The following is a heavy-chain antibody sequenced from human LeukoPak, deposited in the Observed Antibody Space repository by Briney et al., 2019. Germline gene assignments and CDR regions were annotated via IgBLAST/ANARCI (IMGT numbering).Heavy chain of an antibody. CDR1: GFTFSSDA. CDR2: ISGSGGST. J-gene: IGHJ4*02. CDR3: AKDTVRMGRYFDY. D-gene: IGHD1-26*01. Sequence: GGSLRLSCAASGFTFSSDAMSWVRQAPGKGLEWVSAISGSGGSTYYADSVKGRFTISRDNSKNTLYLQMNSLRAEDTAVYYCAKDTVRMGRYFDYWGQGTLVTVSS. V-gene: IGHV3-23*01.